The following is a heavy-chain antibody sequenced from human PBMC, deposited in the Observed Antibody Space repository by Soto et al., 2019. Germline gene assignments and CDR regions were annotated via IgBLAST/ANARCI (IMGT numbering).Heavy chain of an antibody. D-gene: IGHD3-16*01. V-gene: IGHV4-59*01. CDR3: ARNPLIPPPLGYYFDY. CDR1: GGSISSYY. CDR2: IYYSGST. Sequence: SETLSLTCTVSGGSISSYYWSWIRQPPGKGLEWIGYIYYSGSTNYNPSLKSRVTISVDTSKNQFSLKLSSVTAADTAVYYCARNPLIPPPLGYYFDYWGQGTLVTVSS. J-gene: IGHJ4*02.